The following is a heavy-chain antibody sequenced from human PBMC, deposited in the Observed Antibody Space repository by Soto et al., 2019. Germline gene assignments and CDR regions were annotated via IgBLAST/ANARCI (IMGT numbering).Heavy chain of an antibody. V-gene: IGHV3-15*07. J-gene: IGHJ4*02. CDR3: MTDRQYRPAY. Sequence: EVQLVESGGGLLKRGGSLRLSCAGSGFTFNDAWMNWVRQAPGKGLEWVGRIKDESDGGTTAYAAPVKGRFTISRDDSKNTVSLQMNSLRTEDTALYYCMTDRQYRPAYWGQGTQVTVSS. CDR1: GFTFNDAW. D-gene: IGHD3-16*02. CDR2: IKDESDGGTT.